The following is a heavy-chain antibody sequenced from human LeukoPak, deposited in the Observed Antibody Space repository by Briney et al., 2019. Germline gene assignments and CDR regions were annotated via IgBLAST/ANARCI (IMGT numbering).Heavy chain of an antibody. D-gene: IGHD5-18*01. CDR3: AQIYTYGSSQFDY. J-gene: IGHJ4*02. Sequence: PGGSLRLSGAASGFTFSNYEMNWVRQAPGKGLEWVSYISSSGSTIYYADSVKGRFTISRDNAKNSLYLQMNSLRAEDTAVYYCAQIYTYGSSQFDYWGQGTLVTVSS. CDR2: ISSSGSTI. V-gene: IGHV3-48*03. CDR1: GFTFSNYE.